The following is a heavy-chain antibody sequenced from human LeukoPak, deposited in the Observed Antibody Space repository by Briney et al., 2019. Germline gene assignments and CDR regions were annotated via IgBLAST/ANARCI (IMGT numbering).Heavy chain of an antibody. CDR1: SGSISGGRGGRYH. Sequence: SETLSLTCTVSSGSISGGRGGRYHWSWIRQPAGKGLEWIGRIYTSGSTNYNPSLKSRVTMSVDTSKNQFSLKLSSVTAADTAVYYCARDRVGATYDPWGQGTLVTVSS. D-gene: IGHD1-26*01. CDR2: IYTSGST. CDR3: ARDRVGATYDP. V-gene: IGHV4-4*07. J-gene: IGHJ5*02.